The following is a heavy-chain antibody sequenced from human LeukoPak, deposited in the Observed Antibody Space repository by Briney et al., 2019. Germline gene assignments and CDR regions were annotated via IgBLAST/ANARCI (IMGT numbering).Heavy chain of an antibody. J-gene: IGHJ4*02. D-gene: IGHD3-22*01. Sequence: SGTLSLTCAVSGGSISSSNWWSWVRQPPGKGLEWIGEINHSGSTNYNPSLKSRVTISVDTSKNQFSLKLSSVTAADTAVYYCARVPTDSSGYYHPDYWGQGTLVTVSS. CDR2: INHSGST. CDR3: ARVPTDSSGYYHPDY. V-gene: IGHV4-4*02. CDR1: GGSISSSNW.